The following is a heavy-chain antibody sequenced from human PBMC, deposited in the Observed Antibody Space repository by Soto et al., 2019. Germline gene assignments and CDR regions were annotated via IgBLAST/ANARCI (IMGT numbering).Heavy chain of an antibody. CDR2: ISAHNCNT. V-gene: IGHV1-18*01. J-gene: IGHJ6*02. CDR3: ARDLGMGGTYNGMDV. D-gene: IGHD1-26*01. CDR1: GYTFNRYG. Sequence: QVQLVQSGAEVKKAGASVKVSCKASGYTFNRYGISWVRQAPGQGLEWMGWISAHNCNTNYAQKFKGRVTMTTDTSTSTAKMELRSLRSDDTAVYYCARDLGMGGTYNGMDVWGQGTTVTVSS.